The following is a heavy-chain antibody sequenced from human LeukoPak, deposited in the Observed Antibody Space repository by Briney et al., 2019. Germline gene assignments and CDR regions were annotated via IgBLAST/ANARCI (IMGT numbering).Heavy chain of an antibody. CDR3: ARLSGLVFLGSGYTDY. V-gene: IGHV4-59*01. CDR1: GASMTSYY. D-gene: IGHD3-22*01. J-gene: IGHJ4*02. CDR2: IYYSGST. Sequence: SETLSLTCTVSGASMTSYYWSWIRQPPGKGLEWIGYIYYSGSTNYNSSLKGRVTISVDTSKNQFSLKLNSVTAADTAMYYCARLSGLVFLGSGYTDYWGQGTLVTVSS.